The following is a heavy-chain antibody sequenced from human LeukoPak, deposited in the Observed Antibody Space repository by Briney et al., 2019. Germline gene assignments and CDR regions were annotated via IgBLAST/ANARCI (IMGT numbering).Heavy chain of an antibody. D-gene: IGHD2-2*01. Sequence: GGTLRLSCAASGFPFNNHGMSWVRQAPGKGLEWVSGIIGGAGSTYYADSVKGRFTISGDNSKNTLFLQMNSLRAEDTAVYYCAHGAMYQLDYWGQGTLVTVSS. CDR1: GFPFNNHG. J-gene: IGHJ4*02. V-gene: IGHV3-23*01. CDR3: AHGAMYQLDY. CDR2: IIGGAGST.